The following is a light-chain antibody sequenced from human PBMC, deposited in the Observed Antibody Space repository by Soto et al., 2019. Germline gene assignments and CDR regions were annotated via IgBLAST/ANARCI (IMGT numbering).Light chain of an antibody. J-gene: IGLJ1*01. CDR2: TNN. V-gene: IGLV1-44*01. CDR1: NSNIGTNT. Sequence: HSVLPQPPSASATPGQRVTISWSGSNSNIGTNTVNWYQQLPGTAPRLLIYTNNQRPSGVPQRFSGSKTGTSASLAIGGLQSEDGADYYCAAWDDSLGAYVFGTGTKVTV. CDR3: AAWDDSLGAYV.